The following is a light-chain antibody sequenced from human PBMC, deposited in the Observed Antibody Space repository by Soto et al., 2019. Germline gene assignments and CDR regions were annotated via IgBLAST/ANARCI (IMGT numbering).Light chain of an antibody. J-gene: IGKJ2*01. CDR3: QQYGSSPGYT. V-gene: IGKV3-20*01. Sequence: EIVLTQSPDILSLSPGERATLSCRASQRVRSRYLAWYQQRPGQAPRLLIYGASSRATGIPDRFSGDGSGTDFTLTISRLEPEDFAVYYCQQYGSSPGYTFGQGTKLEIK. CDR2: GAS. CDR1: QRVRSRY.